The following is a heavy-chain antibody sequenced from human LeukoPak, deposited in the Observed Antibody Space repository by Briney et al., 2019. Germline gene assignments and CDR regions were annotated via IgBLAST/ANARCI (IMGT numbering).Heavy chain of an antibody. CDR2: IYTSGST. J-gene: IGHJ4*02. Sequence: SQTLYLTCTVSGGSISSGSYYWSWIRQPAGKGLEWIGRIYTSGSTNYNPSLKSRVTISVDTSKNQFSLKLSSVTAADTAVYYCARDRKYYYDSSGYYNYYFDYWGQGTLVTVSS. CDR3: ARDRKYYYDSSGYYNYYFDY. CDR1: GGSISSGSYY. V-gene: IGHV4-61*02. D-gene: IGHD3-22*01.